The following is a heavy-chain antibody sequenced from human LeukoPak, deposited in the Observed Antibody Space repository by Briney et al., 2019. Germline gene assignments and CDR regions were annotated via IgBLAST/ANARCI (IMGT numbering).Heavy chain of an antibody. V-gene: IGHV1-18*01. CDR1: GYTFSTYG. D-gene: IGHD1-26*01. Sequence: GSVKVSCKTSGYTFSTYGLSWVRQAPGQGLEWMGWISGNSGKSHYAQKFQDRVTLTTDTSSTTAFMELRSLRSDDTAMYYCAQNAGSFFEFAPWGQGTLVTVSS. CDR3: AQNAGSFFEFAP. CDR2: ISGNSGKS. J-gene: IGHJ5*02.